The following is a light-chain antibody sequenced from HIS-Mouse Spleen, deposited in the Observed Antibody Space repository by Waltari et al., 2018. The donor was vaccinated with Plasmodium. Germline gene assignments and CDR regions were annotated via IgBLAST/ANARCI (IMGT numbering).Light chain of an antibody. CDR1: SSDVGGLNY. Sequence: QSALTQPASVSGSPGQSITISCTGPSSDVGGLNYVSWYQPHPGKAPKLMIYEVSNRPSGVSNRFSGSKSGNTASLTISGLQAEDEADYYCSSYTSSSTRVFGGGTKLTVL. V-gene: IGLV2-14*01. CDR2: EVS. CDR3: SSYTSSSTRV. J-gene: IGLJ2*01.